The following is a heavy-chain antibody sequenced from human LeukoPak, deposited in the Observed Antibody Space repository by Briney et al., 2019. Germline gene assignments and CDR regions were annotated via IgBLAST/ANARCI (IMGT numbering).Heavy chain of an antibody. CDR3: AREGVGAAAGPDGGYYYYYMDV. D-gene: IGHD6-13*01. V-gene: IGHV4-59*01. CDR2: IYYSGST. Sequence: PSETLSLTCTVSGGSISSYYWSWIRQPPGKGLEWIGYIYYSGSTNYNPSLKSRVTISVDTSKNQFSLKLSSVTAADTAVYYCAREGVGAAAGPDGGYYYYYMDVWGKGTTVTVSS. J-gene: IGHJ6*03. CDR1: GGSISSYY.